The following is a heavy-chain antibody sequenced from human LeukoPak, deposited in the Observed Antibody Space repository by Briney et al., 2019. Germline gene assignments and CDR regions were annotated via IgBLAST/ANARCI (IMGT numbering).Heavy chain of an antibody. D-gene: IGHD1-26*01. CDR2: IYSTGST. CDR1: GGSVRSYW. CDR3: ARQGYTVSYYFLDY. Sequence: SETLSLTCDVSGGSVRSYWWGWVRQPARKGLEWLGRIYSTGSTRFNPSLKSRLTLSIDTSTNQFSLKLTSVTAADTAVYFCARQGYTVSYYFLDYWSQGTLVIVSS. V-gene: IGHV4-4*07. J-gene: IGHJ4*02.